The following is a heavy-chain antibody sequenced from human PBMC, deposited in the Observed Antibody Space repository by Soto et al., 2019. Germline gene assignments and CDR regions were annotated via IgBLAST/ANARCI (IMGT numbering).Heavy chain of an antibody. CDR1: GGSISSSSYY. Sequence: QLQLQESGPGLVKPSETLSLTCTVSGGSISSSSYYWGWIRQPPGKGLEWIGSVYYGGSTYYNPSLKSRVTFSVDTSKNQFSLKLCSVTAADTAVYYCGRLVGGSGRPVCYWGQGTLDNVSS. J-gene: IGHJ4*02. CDR3: GRLVGGSGRPVCY. CDR2: VYYGGST. V-gene: IGHV4-39*01. D-gene: IGHD2-15*01.